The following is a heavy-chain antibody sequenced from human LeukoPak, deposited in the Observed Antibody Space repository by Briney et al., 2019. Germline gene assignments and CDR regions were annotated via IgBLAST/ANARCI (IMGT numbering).Heavy chain of an antibody. Sequence: ASVKVSCKASGYTFTGYFIHWVRQAPGQGLEWMGWINPNSGGTNYAQKFQGRLTVTRDTSISTAYMDLTRLRSDDTAVYYCARPWVPAAMILGHDAFDIWGQGTMVTVSS. J-gene: IGHJ3*02. D-gene: IGHD2-2*01. CDR1: GYTFTGYF. CDR3: ARPWVPAAMILGHDAFDI. CDR2: INPNSGGT. V-gene: IGHV1-2*02.